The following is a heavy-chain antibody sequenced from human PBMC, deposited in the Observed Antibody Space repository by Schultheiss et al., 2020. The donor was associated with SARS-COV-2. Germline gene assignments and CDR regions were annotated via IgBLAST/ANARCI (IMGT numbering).Heavy chain of an antibody. CDR3: ARETYYYDTSGYYPYYFDY. V-gene: IGHV4-61*01. CDR2: IYYSGST. D-gene: IGHD3-22*01. J-gene: IGHJ4*02. CDR1: GFSLSNARMG. Sequence: SGPTLVKPTETLTLTCTVSGFSLSNARMGVSWIRQPPGKGLEWIGYIYYSGSTNYNPSLKSRVTISVDTSKNQFSLKLSSVTAADTAAYYCARETYYYDTSGYYPYYFDYWGQGTLVTVSS.